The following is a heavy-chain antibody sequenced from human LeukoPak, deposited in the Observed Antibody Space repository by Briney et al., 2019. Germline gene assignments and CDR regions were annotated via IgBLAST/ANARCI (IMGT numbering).Heavy chain of an antibody. Sequence: SETLSLTCTVSGGTISSSSYYWGWKRQPPGQGLEWRGRSDCSGSTYSDPSLKSRVTISVDASKKQFSLMLSPVTAANTAVYYCAGHARYDGAGRYYNWSDPWGQGTLVTVSS. J-gene: IGHJ5*02. CDR3: AGHARYDGAGRYYNWSDP. V-gene: IGHV4-39*01. CDR1: GGTISSSSYY. D-gene: IGHD3-10*01. CDR2: SDCSGST.